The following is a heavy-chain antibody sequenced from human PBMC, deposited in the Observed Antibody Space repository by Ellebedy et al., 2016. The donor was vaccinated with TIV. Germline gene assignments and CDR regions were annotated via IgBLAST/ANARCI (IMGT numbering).Heavy chain of an antibody. J-gene: IGHJ6*02. Sequence: GESLKISCAASGFTVSSSYMTWVRQAPGTGLEWVSVVYSGGNTYYVDSVKGRFTISRDNSKSTLYLQMNSLRAEDTAVYYCARACEYCDFPHNCYAMDVWGQGTTVTVS. D-gene: IGHD2/OR15-2a*01. V-gene: IGHV3-66*02. CDR1: GFTVSSSY. CDR3: ARACEYCDFPHNCYAMDV. CDR2: VYSGGNT.